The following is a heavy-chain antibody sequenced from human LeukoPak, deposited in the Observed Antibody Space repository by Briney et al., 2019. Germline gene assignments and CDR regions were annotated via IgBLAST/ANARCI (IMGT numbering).Heavy chain of an antibody. CDR2: INHSGST. D-gene: IGHD3-9*01. CDR3: ARGFSAAPDILTGSNFDY. CDR1: GGSFSGYY. J-gene: IGHJ4*02. V-gene: IGHV4-34*01. Sequence: SETLSLTCAVYGGSFSGYYWSWIRQPPGKGLEWIGEINHSGSTNYNPSLKSRVTISVDTSKNQFSLKLSSVTAADTAVYYCARGFSAAPDILTGSNFDYWGQGTLVTVSS.